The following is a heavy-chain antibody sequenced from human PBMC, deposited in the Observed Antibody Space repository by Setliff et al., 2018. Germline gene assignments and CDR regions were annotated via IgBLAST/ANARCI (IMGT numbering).Heavy chain of an antibody. V-gene: IGHV1-3*01. Sequence: GASVKVSCKASGYTFTSYAMHWVRQAPGQRLEWMGWINAGNGNTKYSQKFQGRVTITRDTSAGTAYMELRSLRSDDTAVYYCARGGDYCGGECYIPPPDSYWGQGTLVTVSS. J-gene: IGHJ4*02. CDR3: ARGGDYCGGECYIPPPDSY. CDR1: GYTFTSYA. CDR2: INAGNGNT. D-gene: IGHD2-21*01.